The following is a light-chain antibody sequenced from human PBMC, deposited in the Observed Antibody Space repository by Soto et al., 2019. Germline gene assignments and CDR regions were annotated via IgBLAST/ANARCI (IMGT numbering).Light chain of an antibody. J-gene: IGKJ5*01. Sequence: DIQMTPSPSSLSASVGDRVTITCLASQSISSYLSWYQQKPGKAPKLLIFAASSLQSGVPSRFSGSGSGTDFTLTVSNLQPEDFATYYCQQSYTSRITFGLGTRLEIK. CDR3: QQSYTSRIT. V-gene: IGKV1-39*01. CDR2: AAS. CDR1: QSISSY.